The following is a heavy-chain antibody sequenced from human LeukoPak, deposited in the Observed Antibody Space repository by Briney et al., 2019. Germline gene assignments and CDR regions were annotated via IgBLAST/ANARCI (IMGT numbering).Heavy chain of an antibody. Sequence: PGGSLRLSCAASGFTFSNYAMSWVRQAPGKGLEWVSGISASGGSTYYADSVKGRFTSSRDNSKNTLYLQMNSLRAEDTAVYYCAKDGGYCSSTSRSLDYWGQGTLVTVSS. J-gene: IGHJ4*02. CDR1: GFTFSNYA. CDR3: AKDGGYCSSTSRSLDY. V-gene: IGHV3-23*01. CDR2: ISASGGST. D-gene: IGHD2-2*03.